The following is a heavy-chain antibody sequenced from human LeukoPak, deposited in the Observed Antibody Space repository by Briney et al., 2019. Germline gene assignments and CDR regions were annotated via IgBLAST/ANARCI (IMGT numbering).Heavy chain of an antibody. CDR3: AREGGSCSFADY. CDR2: IWYDGSNK. CDR1: GFTFSTCG. J-gene: IGHJ4*02. Sequence: GRSLRLSCAASGFTFSTCGLHWVRQAPGKGLEWVAVIWYDGSNKYYADSVRGRFTISRDDSKNTLYLQMNSLRAEDTAVYYCAREGGSCSFADYWGEGTIVSVSS. D-gene: IGHD2-15*01. V-gene: IGHV3-33*01.